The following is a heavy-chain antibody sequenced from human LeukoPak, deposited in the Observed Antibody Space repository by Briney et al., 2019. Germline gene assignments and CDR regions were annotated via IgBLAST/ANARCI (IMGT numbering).Heavy chain of an antibody. D-gene: IGHD2-2*01. V-gene: IGHV4-38-2*02. CDR3: ARGKRQPAATYYFDY. Sequence: SETLSLTCTVSGYSISSGYYWGWVRQPPGKGLEWIGSIYRSETTSWIYHSGSPSYNPSLNSRVTISVDTSKNQFSLKLSSVTAADTAVYYCARGKRQPAATYYFDYWGQGTLVTVSS. CDR1: GYSISSGYY. J-gene: IGHJ4*02. CDR2: IYRSETTSWIYHSGSP.